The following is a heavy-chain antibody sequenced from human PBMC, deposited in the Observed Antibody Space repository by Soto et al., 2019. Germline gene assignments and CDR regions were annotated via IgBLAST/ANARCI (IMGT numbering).Heavy chain of an antibody. CDR1: GYTFTSYG. J-gene: IGHJ4*02. Sequence: QVHLVQSGAEVKKPGASVKVSCKASGYTFTSYGITWVRQAPGQGLEWMGWISAHNGNTDYAQKLQGRVIVTRDISSSTAYMDLRSLRSYDTAVYYCARGRYGEYWGQGALVTVSS. CDR2: ISAHNGNT. D-gene: IGHD3-10*01. CDR3: ARGRYGEY. V-gene: IGHV1-18*01.